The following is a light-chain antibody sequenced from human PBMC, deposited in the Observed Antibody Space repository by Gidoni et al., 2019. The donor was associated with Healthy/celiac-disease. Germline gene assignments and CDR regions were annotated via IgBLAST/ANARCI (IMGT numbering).Light chain of an antibody. Sequence: EIVMTQSPATLSVSPGERATLSCRASQSVSSNLAWYQQKPGQAPRPLIYGASTRATGIPARFRGSGSGTEFTLTISSLQSEDFAVYYCQQYNNWPLMYTFGQXTKLEIK. J-gene: IGKJ2*01. CDR3: QQYNNWPLMYT. CDR1: QSVSSN. CDR2: GAS. V-gene: IGKV3-15*01.